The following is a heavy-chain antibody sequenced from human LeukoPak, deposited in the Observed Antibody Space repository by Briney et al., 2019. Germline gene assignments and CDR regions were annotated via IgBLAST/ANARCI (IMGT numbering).Heavy chain of an antibody. J-gene: IGHJ4*02. CDR1: GFTVSSNY. CDR3: AGRSGRTTVDY. D-gene: IGHD6-19*01. V-gene: IGHV3-66*04. CDR2: IYSGGST. Sequence: GGSLRLSCAASGFTVSSNYMSWVRQAPGKGLEWVSAIYSGGSTYYADSVKGRFTISRDNSKNTLYLQMNSLRAEDTAVYYCAGRSGRTTVDYWGQGTLVTVSS.